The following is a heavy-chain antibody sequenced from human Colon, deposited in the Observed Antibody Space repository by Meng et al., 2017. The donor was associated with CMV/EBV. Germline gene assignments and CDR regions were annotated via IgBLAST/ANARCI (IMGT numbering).Heavy chain of an antibody. Sequence: GESLKISCAASGFSFGSYEMNWVRQAPGKGLEWVSSISATSADIYYADSVRGRFTITRDNAKNSVYLEMNSLTAEDTAIYYCTRDYYTSRWGQGTLVTVSS. CDR3: TRDYYTSR. J-gene: IGHJ4*02. CDR1: GFSFGSYE. V-gene: IGHV3-21*01. D-gene: IGHD1-26*01. CDR2: ISATSADI.